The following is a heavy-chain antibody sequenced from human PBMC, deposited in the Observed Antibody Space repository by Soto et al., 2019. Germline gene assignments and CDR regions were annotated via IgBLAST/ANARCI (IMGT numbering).Heavy chain of an antibody. D-gene: IGHD6-6*01. J-gene: IGHJ4*02. CDR3: ARGLGSSSSAFSVY. CDR2: ISAYKGNT. V-gene: IGHV1-18*01. CDR1: GYTFTSYG. Sequence: QVQLVQSGVEVKRPGASVKVSCKASGYTFTSYGITWVGQAPGQGLEWMGWISAYKGNTDYAQKLQGRVTMTTDTSTSTAYMELRSLRSDDTAVYYCARGLGSSSSAFSVYWGQGTQVTVSS.